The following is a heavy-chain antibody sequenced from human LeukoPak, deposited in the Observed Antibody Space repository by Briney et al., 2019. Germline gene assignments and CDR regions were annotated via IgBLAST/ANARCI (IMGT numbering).Heavy chain of an antibody. V-gene: IGHV3-21*01. D-gene: IGHD6-13*01. CDR3: ARDIATAGHLAFDY. CDR2: ISSSGYYI. CDR1: GFTFDNFA. Sequence: GESLRLSCAASGFTFDNFAMSWVRQAPGKGLEWVSSISSSGYYIYYADSVKGRFTISRDNAKNSLYLQMNSLRAEDTAVYYCARDIATAGHLAFDYWGQGILVTVSS. J-gene: IGHJ4*02.